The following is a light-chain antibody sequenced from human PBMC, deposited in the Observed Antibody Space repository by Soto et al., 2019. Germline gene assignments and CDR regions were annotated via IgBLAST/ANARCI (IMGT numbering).Light chain of an antibody. CDR1: SSDVGGYNY. Sequence: QSALTQPASVSGSPGQSITISCTGTSSDVGGYNYISWYQQHPGKAPKLMIYEVSKRPSGVSNRFSGSKSCNTASLTISGLQAEDEADYYCSSYTSSSTLVFGTGTKLTVL. CDR2: EVS. V-gene: IGLV2-14*01. CDR3: SSYTSSSTLV. J-gene: IGLJ1*01.